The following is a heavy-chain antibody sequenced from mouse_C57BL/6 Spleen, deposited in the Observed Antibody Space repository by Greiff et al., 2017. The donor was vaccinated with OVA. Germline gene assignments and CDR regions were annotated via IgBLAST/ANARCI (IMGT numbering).Heavy chain of an antibody. J-gene: IGHJ1*03. D-gene: IGHD1-1*01. Sequence: QVQLQQPGAELVMPGASVKLSCKASGYTFTSYWMHWVKQRPGQGLEWIGEIDPSDSYTNYNQKFKGKSTLTVDKSSSTAYMQLSSLTSEDSAVYYCARGYYCSSYGYFDVWGTGTTVTVSS. CDR3: ARGYYCSSYGYFDV. CDR1: GYTFTSYW. V-gene: IGHV1-69*01. CDR2: IDPSDSYT.